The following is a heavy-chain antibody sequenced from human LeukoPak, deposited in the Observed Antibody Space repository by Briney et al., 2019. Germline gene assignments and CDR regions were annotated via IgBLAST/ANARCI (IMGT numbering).Heavy chain of an antibody. CDR2: MSYDGSNK. Sequence: GGSLRLSCAASGFTFSSYAMHWVRQAPGKGLEWVAVMSYDGSNKYYADSVKGRFTISRDNSKNTLYLQMNSLRAEDTAVYYCASGYYYGSGSYYRYFDYWGQGTLVTVSS. J-gene: IGHJ4*02. D-gene: IGHD3-10*01. V-gene: IGHV3-30*04. CDR1: GFTFSSYA. CDR3: ASGYYYGSGSYYRYFDY.